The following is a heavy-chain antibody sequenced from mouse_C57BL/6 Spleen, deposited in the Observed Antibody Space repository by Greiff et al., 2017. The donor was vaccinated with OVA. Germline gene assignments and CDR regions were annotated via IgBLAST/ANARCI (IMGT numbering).Heavy chain of an antibody. Sequence: QVQLQQPGAELVKPGASVKLSCKASGYTFTSYWMHWVKQRPGQGLEWIGMIHPNSGSTNYNEKFKSKATLTVDKSSSTASMQLSSLTSEDSAVYYGARCTTVVAVDYWGQGTTLTVSS. CDR2: IHPNSGST. V-gene: IGHV1-64*01. CDR3: ARCTTVVAVDY. J-gene: IGHJ2*01. D-gene: IGHD1-1*01. CDR1: GYTFTSYW.